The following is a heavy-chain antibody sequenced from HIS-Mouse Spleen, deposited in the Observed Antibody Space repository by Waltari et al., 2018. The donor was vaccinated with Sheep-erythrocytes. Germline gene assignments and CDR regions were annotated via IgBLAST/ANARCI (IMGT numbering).Heavy chain of an antibody. J-gene: IGHJ4*02. V-gene: IGHV3-30-3*01. CDR2: ISYNGSKK. CDR3: ARENWQGYYFDY. CDR1: GFTFSTYA. Sequence: QVQLVESGGGVVQPGRSLRLSCAASGFTFSTYAMHWVRQAPGKGLEWLAVISYNGSKKYYADSVKGRFTISRDNSKNTLYLQMNSLRAEDTAVYYCARENWQGYYFDYWGQGTLVTVSS.